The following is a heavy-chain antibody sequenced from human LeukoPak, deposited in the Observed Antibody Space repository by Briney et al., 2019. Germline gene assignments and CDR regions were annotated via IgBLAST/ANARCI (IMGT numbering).Heavy chain of an antibody. CDR2: INHSGST. CDR1: GGSFSGYY. D-gene: IGHD6-19*01. Sequence: PSETLSLTCAVYGGSFSGYYWSWIRQPPGKGLEWIGEINHSGSTNYNPSLKSRVTISVDTSKNQFSLKLSSVTPADTAVYYCVRIAVTGYHFDDRGQGTLVTVSS. CDR3: VRIAVTGYHFDD. V-gene: IGHV4-34*01. J-gene: IGHJ4*02.